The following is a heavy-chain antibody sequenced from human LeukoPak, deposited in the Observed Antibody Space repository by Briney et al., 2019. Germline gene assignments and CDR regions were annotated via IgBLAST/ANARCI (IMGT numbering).Heavy chain of an antibody. CDR2: IRYDGSNK. J-gene: IGHJ4*02. Sequence: PGGSLRLSCAASGFTFSTYGMHWVRQAPGEGLEWVAFIRYDGSNKYQADSVKGRFTISRDNSKNTLYLQMNSLRAEDTAVYYCARGPSGYHNTGGQGTLVTVSS. D-gene: IGHD5-12*01. V-gene: IGHV3-30*02. CDR3: ARGPSGYHNT. CDR1: GFTFSTYG.